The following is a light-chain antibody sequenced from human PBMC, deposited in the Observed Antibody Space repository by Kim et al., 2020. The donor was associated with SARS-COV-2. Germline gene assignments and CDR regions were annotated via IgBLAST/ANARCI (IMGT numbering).Light chain of an antibody. Sequence: ASVGDRVTISCRASQGISNYLAWYQQKPGKVPKLLIYAASTLQSGVPSRFSGSGSGTDFSLTISSLQPEDVATYYCQKYNSAPRTFGQGTKVDIK. CDR3: QKYNSAPRT. V-gene: IGKV1-27*01. J-gene: IGKJ1*01. CDR1: QGISNY. CDR2: AAS.